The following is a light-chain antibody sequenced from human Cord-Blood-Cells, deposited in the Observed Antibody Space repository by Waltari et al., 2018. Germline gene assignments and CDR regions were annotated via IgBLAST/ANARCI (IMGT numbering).Light chain of an antibody. CDR1: QSISSY. J-gene: IGKJ1*01. CDR2: AAS. Sequence: DIQMTQSPSPLSASVGDRVTITCRASQSISSYLNWYQQKPGKAPKLLIYAASSLQSGVPSRFSGSRSGTDFTLTISSLQPEDFATYYCQQSYSTPRTFGQGTKVEIK. CDR3: QQSYSTPRT. V-gene: IGKV1-39*01.